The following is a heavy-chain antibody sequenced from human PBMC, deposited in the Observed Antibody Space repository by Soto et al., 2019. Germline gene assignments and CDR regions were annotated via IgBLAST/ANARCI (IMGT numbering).Heavy chain of an antibody. CDR3: ARDLRLRPLQFGFYY. J-gene: IGHJ4*02. CDR2: ISYDGSNK. D-gene: IGHD4-4*01. V-gene: IGHV3-30*03. Sequence: QVQLVESGGGVVQPGRSLRLSCAASGFTFSSYGMHWVRQAPGKGLEWVAVISYDGSNKYYADSVKGRFTISRDNSKIALDRQMDSLRAEDTAVYYCARDLRLRPLQFGFYYWGQGTLVTVSS. CDR1: GFTFSSYG.